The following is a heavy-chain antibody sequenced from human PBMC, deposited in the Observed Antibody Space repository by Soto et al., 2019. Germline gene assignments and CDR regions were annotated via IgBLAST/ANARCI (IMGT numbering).Heavy chain of an antibody. Sequence: QVQLQQWGAGLLKPSETLSLTCAVYGGSFSGYYWSWIRQPPGKGLEWIGEINHSGSTNYNPSLKSRVTISVDTSKNQFSLTLRSVTAADTAVYYCARLLAAAGTVVQDYWGQGTLVTVSS. J-gene: IGHJ4*02. D-gene: IGHD6-13*01. CDR3: ARLLAAAGTVVQDY. V-gene: IGHV4-34*01. CDR1: GGSFSGYY. CDR2: INHSGST.